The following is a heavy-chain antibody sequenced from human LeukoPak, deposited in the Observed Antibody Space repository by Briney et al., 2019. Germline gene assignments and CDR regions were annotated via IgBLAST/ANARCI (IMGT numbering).Heavy chain of an antibody. CDR2: YDPEDGET. Sequence: SVKVSCKVSGYTLAELSMHWLRQAPGKGQESTGGYDPEDGETIYAQKLQGRVTMPQHPTTITTYKSLSSLRSEGPAEYYCATSHRFAGIAVAGTPLATDYWGQGTLVSVSS. V-gene: IGHV1-24*01. D-gene: IGHD6-13*01. CDR3: ATSHRFAGIAVAGTPLATDY. CDR1: GYTLAELS. J-gene: IGHJ4*02.